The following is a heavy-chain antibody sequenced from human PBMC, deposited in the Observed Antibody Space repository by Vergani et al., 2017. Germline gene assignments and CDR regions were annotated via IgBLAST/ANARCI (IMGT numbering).Heavy chain of an antibody. CDR3: ARHTTYTDS. D-gene: IGHD1-1*01. J-gene: IGHJ4*02. Sequence: EVELVQSGPEMRKPGESLKISCKGSEYSFGNYWIGWVRQMPGKGLEWRGIIYPADSDTRYSPSFQGQVTISADKSISTAFLQWDSLKASDTALYNCARHTTYTDSWGQGTLVTVSS. CDR2: IYPADSDT. V-gene: IGHV5-51*01. CDR1: EYSFGNYW.